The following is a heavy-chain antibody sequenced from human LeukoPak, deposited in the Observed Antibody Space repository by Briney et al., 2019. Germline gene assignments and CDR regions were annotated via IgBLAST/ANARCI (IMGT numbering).Heavy chain of an antibody. CDR2: IYYSGSS. D-gene: IGHD3-22*01. J-gene: IGHJ5*02. CDR1: GFTFSSYW. V-gene: IGHV4-59*01. Sequence: GSLRLSCAASGFTFSSYWMSWVRQAPGKGLEWIGYIYYSGSSKYNPSLKSRVTISVDTSKNQFSLKLSSVTAADTAVYYCARLYDSSGYTNWLDPWGQGTLVTVSS. CDR3: ARLYDSSGYTNWLDP.